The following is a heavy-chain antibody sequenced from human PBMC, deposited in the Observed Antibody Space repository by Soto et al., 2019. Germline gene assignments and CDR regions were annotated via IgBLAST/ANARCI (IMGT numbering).Heavy chain of an antibody. CDR2: ISYDGTKK. CDR3: GGGGEKGMTGGGFDY. D-gene: IGHD3-16*01. V-gene: IGHV3-30-3*01. J-gene: IGHJ4*01. CDR1: GFTFSSYA. Sequence: QVQLVESGGGVVQPGRSLRLSCAASGFTFSSYAMHWVRQAPGKGLEWVAFISYDGTKKHYADSVKGRFTISRDNSKNSLDLQMNRLSPGDTGGYYGGGGGEKGMTGGGFDYWGHGTLVTVSS.